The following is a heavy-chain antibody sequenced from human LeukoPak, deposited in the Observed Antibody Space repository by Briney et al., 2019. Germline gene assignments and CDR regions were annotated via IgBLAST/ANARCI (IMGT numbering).Heavy chain of an antibody. J-gene: IGHJ4*02. D-gene: IGHD3-10*01. Sequence: ASVKVSCKASGYTFTSYDINWVRQATGQGLEWMGWMNPNSGNTGYAQKFQGRVTMTRNTSISTAYMELSSLRCAGTAVSYCARKKIMVPGVYYYWGQGTLVTVSS. CDR2: MNPNSGNT. CDR1: GYTFTSYD. CDR3: ARKKIMVPGVYYY. V-gene: IGHV1-8*01.